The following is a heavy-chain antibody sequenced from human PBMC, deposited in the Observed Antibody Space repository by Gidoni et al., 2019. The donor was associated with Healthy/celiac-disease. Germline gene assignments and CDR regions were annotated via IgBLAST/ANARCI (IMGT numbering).Heavy chain of an antibody. V-gene: IGHV3-21*01. Sequence: EVQLVESGGGLGKPGGSLRLPCAAPGFPLSSDSMNWVRQAPGKGLEWVSSISSSSSYIYYADSVKGRFTISRDNAKNSLYLQMNSLRAEDTAVYYCARDNGDRGYYFDYWGQGTLVTVSS. CDR2: ISSSSSYI. CDR1: GFPLSSDS. J-gene: IGHJ4*02. CDR3: ARDNGDRGYYFDY. D-gene: IGHD3-10*01.